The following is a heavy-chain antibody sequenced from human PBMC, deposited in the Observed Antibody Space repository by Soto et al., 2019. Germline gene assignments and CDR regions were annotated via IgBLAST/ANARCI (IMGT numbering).Heavy chain of an antibody. J-gene: IGHJ4*02. V-gene: IGHV4-31*03. Sequence: QVPLQESGPGLVKPSQTLSLTCTVSGGSISSGGYYWSWIRQHPGKGLEWIGYIYYSGSTYYNPSRKSRVTISVDTSKNQFSLKLSSVTAADTAVYYCARGGTTVVTPNVDFWGQGTLVTVSS. CDR1: GGSISSGGYY. CDR2: IYYSGST. CDR3: ARGGTTVVTPNVDF. D-gene: IGHD4-17*01.